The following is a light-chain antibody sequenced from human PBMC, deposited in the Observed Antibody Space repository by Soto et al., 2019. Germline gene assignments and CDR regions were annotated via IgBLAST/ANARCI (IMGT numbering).Light chain of an antibody. V-gene: IGLV1-47*02. CDR1: SSNIGVNY. CDR3: AAWDNSLSGRV. J-gene: IGLJ3*02. Sequence: QSVLTQAPSASGTPGQRVTISCSGSSSNIGVNYVYWYQQVPGTAPKLLVFDDNQRPSGVPDRFSDSKSGTSAFLAISGLRSEDEADYYRAAWDNSLSGRVFGGGTKLTVL. CDR2: DDN.